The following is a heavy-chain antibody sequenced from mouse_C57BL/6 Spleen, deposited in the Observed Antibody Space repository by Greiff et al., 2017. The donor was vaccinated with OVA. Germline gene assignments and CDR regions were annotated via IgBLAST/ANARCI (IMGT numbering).Heavy chain of an antibody. J-gene: IGHJ1*03. CDR2: IDPNSGGT. V-gene: IGHV1-72*01. CDR3: AREIMTTVVEDFDV. CDR1: GYTFTSYW. D-gene: IGHD1-1*01. Sequence: QVQLQQPGAELVKPGASVKLSCKASGYTFTSYWMHWVKQRPGRGLEWIGRIDPNSGGTKYNEKFKSKATLTVDKPSSTAYMQLSSLTSEDSAVYFCAREIMTTVVEDFDVWDTGTSVTVSS.